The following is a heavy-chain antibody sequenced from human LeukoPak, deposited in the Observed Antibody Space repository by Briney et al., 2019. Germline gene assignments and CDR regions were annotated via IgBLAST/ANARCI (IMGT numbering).Heavy chain of an antibody. CDR3: ARDSNYYDSSGYYEPPGY. CDR2: ISSSGSTI. D-gene: IGHD3-22*01. Sequence: GGSLRLSCAASGFTFSDYYMSWISQAPGKGLEWVSYISSSGSTIYYADSVKGRFTISRDNAKNSLYLQMNSLRAEDTAVYYCARDSNYYDSSGYYEPPGYWGQGTLVTVSS. J-gene: IGHJ4*02. CDR1: GFTFSDYY. V-gene: IGHV3-11*01.